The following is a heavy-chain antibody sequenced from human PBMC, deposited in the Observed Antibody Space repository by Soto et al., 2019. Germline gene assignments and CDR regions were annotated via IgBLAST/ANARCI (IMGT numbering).Heavy chain of an antibody. V-gene: IGHV4-34*01. D-gene: IGHD3-9*01. J-gene: IGHJ5*02. CDR2: INHSGST. Sequence: PLETLSLTCAVYGGSFSGYYWSWIRQPPGKGLEWIGEINHSGSTNYNPSLKSRVTISVDTSKNQFSLKLSSVTAADTAVYYCGRTGYYKGRSNWFDPWGQGTLVTVSS. CDR3: GRTGYYKGRSNWFDP. CDR1: GGSFSGYY.